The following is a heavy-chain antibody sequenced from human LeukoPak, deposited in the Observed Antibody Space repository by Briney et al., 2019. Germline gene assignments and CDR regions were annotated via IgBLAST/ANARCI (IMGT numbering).Heavy chain of an antibody. CDR1: GSSFTSYW. D-gene: IGHD6-19*01. CDR3: ARHTGARYSSGWPPFDY. CDR2: IDPSDSYT. V-gene: IGHV5-10-1*01. Sequence: GESLQISCKGSGSSFTSYWISWVRQLPGKGLEWMGRIDPSDSYTNYSPSFQGHVTISADKSISTAYLQWSSLKASDTAMYYCARHTGARYSSGWPPFDYWGQGTLVTVSS. J-gene: IGHJ4*02.